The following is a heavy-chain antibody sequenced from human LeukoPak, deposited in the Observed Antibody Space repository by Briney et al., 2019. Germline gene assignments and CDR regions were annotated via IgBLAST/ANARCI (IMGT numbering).Heavy chain of an antibody. D-gene: IGHD1-26*01. CDR3: ARASYSGSYTRGFYFDY. J-gene: IGHJ4*02. CDR2: ISSSSSYI. Sequence: PGRSLRLSCAASGFTFSSYSMNWVRQAPGKGLEWVSSISSSSSYIYYADSVKGRFTISRDNAKNSLYLQMNSLRAEDTAVYYCARASYSGSYTRGFYFDYWGQGTLVTVSS. V-gene: IGHV3-21*01. CDR1: GFTFSSYS.